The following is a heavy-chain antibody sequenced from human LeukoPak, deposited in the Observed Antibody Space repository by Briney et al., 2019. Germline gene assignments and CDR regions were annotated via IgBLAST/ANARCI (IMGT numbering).Heavy chain of an antibody. V-gene: IGHV4-4*07. D-gene: IGHD6-13*01. J-gene: IGHJ4*02. CDR3: ARGWGSSWYYFDY. CDR1: GDSISIYY. CDR2: IYTSGSS. Sequence: SETLSLTCTDSGDSISIYYWNWIRQSAGKGLEWIGRIYTSGSSNSDASLSGITDYTPSLKSRVTMSADTSKRQFSLKLSSVTAADTAVYYCARGWGSSWYYFDYWGQGTLVTVSS.